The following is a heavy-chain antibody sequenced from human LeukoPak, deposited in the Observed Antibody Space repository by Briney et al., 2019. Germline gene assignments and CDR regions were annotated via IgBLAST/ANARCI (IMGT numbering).Heavy chain of an antibody. V-gene: IGHV3-23*01. J-gene: IGHJ4*02. CDR1: GFTFSSYA. CDR2: ISGSGGST. D-gene: IGHD6-19*01. CDR3: AKVGSSGWYAPADFDY. Sequence: GGSLRLSCAASGFTFSSYAMSWVRQAPGKGLEWVSAISGSGGSTYYADSVKGRFTISRDNSKNTLYLRMNSLRAEDTAVYYCAKVGSSGWYAPADFDYWGQGTLVTVSS.